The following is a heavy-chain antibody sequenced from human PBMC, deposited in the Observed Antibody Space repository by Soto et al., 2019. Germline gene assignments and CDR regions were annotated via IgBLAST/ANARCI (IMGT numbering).Heavy chain of an antibody. CDR1: GGIFSTYA. CDR3: ARDRDDYGSGNYYNRIDF. Sequence: QVQLVQSGAEVKKPGSSVKVSCKASGGIFSTYAISWLRQAPGQGLEGMGGIIPIFGTPNYAQRLQGRVTITADESTSTAYMEPSRLRSEDTAVYYCARDRDDYGSGNYYNRIDFWGQGTLVTVSS. D-gene: IGHD3-10*01. J-gene: IGHJ4*02. V-gene: IGHV1-69*01. CDR2: IIPIFGTP.